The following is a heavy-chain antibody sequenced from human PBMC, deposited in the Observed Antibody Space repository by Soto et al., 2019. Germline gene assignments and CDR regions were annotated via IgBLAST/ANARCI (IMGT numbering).Heavy chain of an antibody. V-gene: IGHV4-34*01. Sequence: SETPSLTCAVYGGSFSGYYWSWIRQPPGKGLEWIGEINHSGSTNYNPSLKSRVTISVDTSKNQFSLKLSSVTAADTAVYYCANSPGSYPIYPLDYWGQGTLVTISS. CDR3: ANSPGSYPIYPLDY. J-gene: IGHJ4*02. CDR1: GGSFSGYY. CDR2: INHSGST. D-gene: IGHD3-10*01.